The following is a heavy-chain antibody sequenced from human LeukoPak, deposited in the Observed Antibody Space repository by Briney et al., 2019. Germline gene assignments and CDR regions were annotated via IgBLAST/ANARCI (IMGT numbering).Heavy chain of an antibody. J-gene: IGHJ4*02. Sequence: ASVKVSCKASGGTFSSYAISWVRQAPGQRLEWMGWINAGNGNTKYSQNFQGRVTITRDTSASTVYMELSSLRSEDTAVYYCAREHDTLSGMSFDYWGQGTLVTVSS. V-gene: IGHV1-3*01. D-gene: IGHD3-9*01. CDR1: GGTFSSYA. CDR2: INAGNGNT. CDR3: AREHDTLSGMSFDY.